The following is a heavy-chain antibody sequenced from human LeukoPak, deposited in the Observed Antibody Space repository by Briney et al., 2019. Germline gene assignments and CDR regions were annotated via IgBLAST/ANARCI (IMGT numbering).Heavy chain of an antibody. CDR3: ARGTDYGDYGSNFDY. V-gene: IGHV4-61*05. D-gene: IGHD4-17*01. J-gene: IGHJ4*02. Sequence: SETLSLTCTVSGGSISSSSYYWGWIRQPPGKGLEWIGYIYYSGSTNYNPSLKSRVTISVDTSKNQFSLKLSSVTAADTAVYYCARGTDYGDYGSNFDYWGQGTLVTVSS. CDR2: IYYSGST. CDR1: GGSISSSSYY.